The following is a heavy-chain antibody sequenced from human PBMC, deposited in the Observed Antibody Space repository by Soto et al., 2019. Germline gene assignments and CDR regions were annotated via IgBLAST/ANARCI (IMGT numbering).Heavy chain of an antibody. V-gene: IGHV3-21*01. CDR3: ATEWDFDWFGGMDV. Sequence: GGSLRLSCAASGFPFISYGMNWVRQAPGKGLEWVASISSGETYIYYGDSVKGRFTISRDNAKKSLYLQMNSLRGEDTGVYYCATEWDFDWFGGMDVWGQGTTVTVSS. J-gene: IGHJ6*02. CDR2: ISSGETYI. D-gene: IGHD3-9*01. CDR1: GFPFISYG.